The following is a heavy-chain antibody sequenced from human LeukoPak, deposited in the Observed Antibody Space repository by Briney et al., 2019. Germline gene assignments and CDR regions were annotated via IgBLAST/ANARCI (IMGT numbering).Heavy chain of an antibody. CDR2: IIPIFGTA. J-gene: IGHJ6*03. V-gene: IGHV1-69*05. Sequence: ASVKVSCKASGGTFSSYAISWVRQAPGQGLEWMGGIIPIFGTANYAQKFHGRVTITTDESTSTAYMELSSLRSEDTAVYYCARARHDYSNNYYYYMDVWGKGTTVTVSS. D-gene: IGHD4-11*01. CDR3: ARARHDYSNNYYYYMDV. CDR1: GGTFSSYA.